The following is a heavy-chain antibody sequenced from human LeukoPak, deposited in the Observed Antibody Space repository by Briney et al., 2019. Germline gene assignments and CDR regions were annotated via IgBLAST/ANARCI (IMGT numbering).Heavy chain of an antibody. V-gene: IGHV3-23*01. CDR3: ASGSYGDYRGPKGY. D-gene: IGHD4-17*01. J-gene: IGHJ4*02. CDR1: GFTFGDYA. Sequence: GGSLRLSCTTSGFTFGDYAMTWVRQAPGKGLEWVSSISGSGGRTHYADSVRGRFTISRDNSKNTLYLQMDSLRAEDTAVYYCASGSYGDYRGPKGYWGQGTLVTVSS. CDR2: ISGSGGRT.